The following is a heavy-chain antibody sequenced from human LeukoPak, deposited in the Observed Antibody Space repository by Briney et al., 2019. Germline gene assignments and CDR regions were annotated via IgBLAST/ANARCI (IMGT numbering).Heavy chain of an antibody. CDR2: IYYSGST. Sequence: SETLSLTCTVSGGSISSGGYYWSWIRQHPGKGLEWIGYIYYSGSTYYNPSLKSRVTISVDTSKNQFSLKLSSVTAADAAVYYCAGTYYYDSSGYLKFDYWGQGTLVTVSS. J-gene: IGHJ4*02. V-gene: IGHV4-31*03. D-gene: IGHD3-22*01. CDR3: AGTYYYDSSGYLKFDY. CDR1: GGSISSGGYY.